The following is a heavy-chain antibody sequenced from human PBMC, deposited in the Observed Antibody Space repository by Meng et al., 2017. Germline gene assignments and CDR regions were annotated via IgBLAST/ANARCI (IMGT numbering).Heavy chain of an antibody. D-gene: IGHD3-22*01. CDR2: IYYSGST. CDR1: GGSISSYY. CDR3: ARFWYYYDSSGPRGAFDI. Sequence: SETLSLTCTVSGGSISSYYWSWIRQPPGKGLEWIGYIYYSGSTNYNPSLKSRVTISVDTSKNQFSLKLSSVTAADTAVYYCARFWYYYDSSGPRGAFDIWGQGTMVTVSS. V-gene: IGHV4-59*01. J-gene: IGHJ3*02.